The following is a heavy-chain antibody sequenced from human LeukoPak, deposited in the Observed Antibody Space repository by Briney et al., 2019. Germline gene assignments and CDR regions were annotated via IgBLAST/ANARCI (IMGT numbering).Heavy chain of an antibody. CDR2: IKQDGIEK. V-gene: IGHV3-7*03. CDR3: ARVPISTTSYHNDY. D-gene: IGHD2-2*01. CDR1: GSTFSSYW. Sequence: GGSLRLSCAASGSTFSSYWMSWVRQAPGKGLEWVANIKQDGIEKYYVDSVKGRFTISRDNAKNSLYLQMNSLRAGDTAVYYCARVPISTTSYHNDYWGQGTLVTVSS. J-gene: IGHJ4*02.